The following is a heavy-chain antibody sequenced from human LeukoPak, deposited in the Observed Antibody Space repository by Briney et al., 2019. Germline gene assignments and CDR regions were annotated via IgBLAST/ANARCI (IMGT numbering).Heavy chain of an antibody. Sequence: SETLSLTCTVSGGSISSGDYYWSWIRQPPGKGLEWIGYIYYSGSTYYNPSLKSRVTISVDTSKNQFSLKLSSVTAADTAVYYRARIPQWLLAVDYWGQGTLVTVSS. CDR1: GGSISSGDYY. D-gene: IGHD3-22*01. CDR3: ARIPQWLLAVDY. J-gene: IGHJ4*02. CDR2: IYYSGST. V-gene: IGHV4-30-4*01.